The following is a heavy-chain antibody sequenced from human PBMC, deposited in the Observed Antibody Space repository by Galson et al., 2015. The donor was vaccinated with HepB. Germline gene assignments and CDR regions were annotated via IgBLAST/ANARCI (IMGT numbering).Heavy chain of an antibody. Sequence: SLRLSCAASGFTFSGNYMFWIRQAPGKGLEWVSYISTSGTYTNYADSVKGRFTISRDNAKNSLYLQMNSVRAEDTAVYYCARRDRGYAMDVWGHGTTVTVSS. CDR3: ARRDRGYAMDV. D-gene: IGHD2-15*01. CDR2: ISTSGTYT. CDR1: GFTFSGNY. J-gene: IGHJ6*02. V-gene: IGHV3-11*06.